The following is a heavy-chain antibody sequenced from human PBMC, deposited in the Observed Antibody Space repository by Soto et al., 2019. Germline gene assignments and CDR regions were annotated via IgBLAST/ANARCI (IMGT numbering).Heavy chain of an antibody. CDR3: ARRASKDNWFDP. CDR2: MNPNSGNT. V-gene: IGHV1-8*01. CDR1: GYTFTSYD. J-gene: IGHJ5*02. Sequence: QVQLVQSGAEVKKPGASVKVSCKASGYTFTSYDINWVRQATGQGLEWMGWMNPNSGNTGYAQKFQGRVTMTRNTSISTAYMELSSLRSEDAAVYYCARRASKDNWFDPWGQGTLVTVSS.